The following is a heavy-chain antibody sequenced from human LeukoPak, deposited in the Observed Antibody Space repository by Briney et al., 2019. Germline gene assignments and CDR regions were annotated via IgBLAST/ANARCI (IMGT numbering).Heavy chain of an antibody. D-gene: IGHD1-26*01. Sequence: GGSLRLSCAASGFSFSEYYMSWIRQAPGKGLEWVSCISSGSSYTNYTDSVKGRFTISRDNAKRSLYLQMNSLTAEDTAVYYCARSGGTYGWFAPWGQGTLVTVSS. J-gene: IGHJ5*02. V-gene: IGHV3-11*03. CDR3: ARSGGTYGWFAP. CDR2: ISSGSSYT. CDR1: GFSFSEYY.